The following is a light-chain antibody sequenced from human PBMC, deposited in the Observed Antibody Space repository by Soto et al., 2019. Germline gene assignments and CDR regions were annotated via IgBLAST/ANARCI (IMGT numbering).Light chain of an antibody. J-gene: IGKJ1*01. CDR2: GAS. CDR1: QSVSSSY. V-gene: IGKV3-20*01. Sequence: EIVLTQSPGTLSLSPGERATLSCRASQSVSSSYLAWYQQKPGQAPRLLIYGASSRPTGIPDRFSGSGSGTDFTLTINRLEPEDFAVYYCQQYGSSPRTFGQGTKVDNK. CDR3: QQYGSSPRT.